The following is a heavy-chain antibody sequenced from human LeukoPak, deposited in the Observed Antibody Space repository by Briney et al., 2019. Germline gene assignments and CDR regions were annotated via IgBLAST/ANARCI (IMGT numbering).Heavy chain of an antibody. D-gene: IGHD4-17*01. CDR2: INPNSGGT. V-gene: IGHV1-2*02. CDR1: GYTFTGYY. Sequence: ASVKVSCKASGYTFTGYYMHWVRQAPGQGLEGMGWINPNSGGTNYAQKFQGRVTMTRDTSISTAYMELSRLRSDDTAVYYCAKVRLPLVWFDPWGQGTLVTVSS. J-gene: IGHJ5*02. CDR3: AKVRLPLVWFDP.